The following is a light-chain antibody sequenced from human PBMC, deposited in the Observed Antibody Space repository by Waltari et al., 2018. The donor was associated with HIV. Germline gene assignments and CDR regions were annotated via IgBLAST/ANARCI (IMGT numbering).Light chain of an antibody. Sequence: QSVLTQPPSVSGAPGQRVTISCTGSSSNIWAGYDVHWYQQSPGTAPEPLIYGNSTRPLGVPDRFSGAKSGTSASLAITGLQAEDEADYYCQSYDSSLSGLHVVFGGGTKLTVL. CDR1: SSNIWAGYD. J-gene: IGLJ2*01. CDR3: QSYDSSLSGLHVV. CDR2: GNS. V-gene: IGLV1-40*01.